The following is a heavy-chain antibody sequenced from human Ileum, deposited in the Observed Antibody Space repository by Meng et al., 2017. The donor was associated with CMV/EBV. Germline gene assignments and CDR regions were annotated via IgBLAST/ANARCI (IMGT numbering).Heavy chain of an antibody. CDR1: GLTLSDYS. D-gene: IGHD3-10*01. V-gene: IGHV3-30*02. Sequence: GGSLRLSCVASGLTLSDYSFHWVRHAPGKGLEWVAFLRFDGTTKYYPDSVKGRFAISRDLSGHTLFLEMNSLRDEDTGVYYCAKDGDYYWGQGALVTVSS. CDR3: AKDGDYY. CDR2: LRFDGTTK. J-gene: IGHJ4*02.